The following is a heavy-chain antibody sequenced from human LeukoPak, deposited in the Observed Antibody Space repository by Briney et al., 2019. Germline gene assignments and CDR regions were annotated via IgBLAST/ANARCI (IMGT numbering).Heavy chain of an antibody. V-gene: IGHV3-66*02. CDR2: IYSGGDT. CDR3: AKPYYYGSGSYPFDY. J-gene: IGHJ4*02. CDR1: GFTVSSDY. Sequence: GGPLRLSCAASGFTVSSDYMSWVRQAPGKGLEWVSIIYSGGDTYYADSVKGRFTISRDNSKNTLYLQMNSLRAEDTAVYYCAKPYYYGSGSYPFDYWGQGTLVTVSS. D-gene: IGHD3-10*01.